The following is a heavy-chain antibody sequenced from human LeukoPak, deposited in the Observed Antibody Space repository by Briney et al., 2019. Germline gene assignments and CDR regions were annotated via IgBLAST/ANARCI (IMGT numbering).Heavy chain of an antibody. Sequence: GGSLRLSCAASGFTFSSYGMHWVRQAPGKGLEWVAFIRYDGSNKYYADSVKGRFTISRDNSKNTLYLQMNSLRAEDTAVYYCARAQYYDFWSGYYYFDYWGQGALVTVSS. CDR1: GFTFSSYG. CDR3: ARAQYYDFWSGYYYFDY. V-gene: IGHV3-30*02. D-gene: IGHD3-3*01. J-gene: IGHJ4*02. CDR2: IRYDGSNK.